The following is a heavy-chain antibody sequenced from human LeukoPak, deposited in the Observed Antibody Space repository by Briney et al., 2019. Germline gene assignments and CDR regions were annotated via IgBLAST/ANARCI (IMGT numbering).Heavy chain of an antibody. CDR2: IYTSGST. V-gene: IGHV4-61*02. CDR1: GGSISSGSYY. CDR3: ARLAGTTFE. D-gene: IGHD1-1*01. Sequence: PSETLSLTCTVSGGSISSGSYYWSWIRQPAGKGLEWIGRIYTSGSTNYNPSLKSRVTISVDTSKNQFSLKLSSVTAADTAVYYCARLAGTTFEWGQGTLVTVSS. J-gene: IGHJ4*02.